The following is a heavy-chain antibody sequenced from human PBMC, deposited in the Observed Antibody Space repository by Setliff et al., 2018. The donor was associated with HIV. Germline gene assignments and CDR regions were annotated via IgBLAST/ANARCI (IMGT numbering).Heavy chain of an antibody. CDR2: VFYTGFA. CDR1: GDSIRGYY. V-gene: IGHV4-59*08. D-gene: IGHD5-12*01. Sequence: ETLSLTCTVSGDSIRGYYWSWIRQPPGKGLEWMGYVFYTGFAAYNPSLKSRLTISVDTSKSQFSLRLTSVTAADTAIYYCARQVSIPGVAITPVDYWGQGALVTVSS. CDR3: ARQVSIPGVAITPVDY. J-gene: IGHJ4*02.